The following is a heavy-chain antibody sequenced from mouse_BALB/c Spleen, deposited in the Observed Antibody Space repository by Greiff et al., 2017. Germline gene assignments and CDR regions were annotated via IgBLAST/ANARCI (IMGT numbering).Heavy chain of an antibody. CDR2: INPGSGGT. J-gene: IGHJ1*01. Sequence: QVQLQQSGAELVRPGTSVKVSCKASGYAFTTYLIEWVKQRPGQGLEWIGVINPGSGGTNYNEKFKGKATLTADKSSSTAYMQLSSLTSDDSAVYFGARLGAWEFDVWGAGATVTVSS. CDR1: GYAFTTYL. CDR3: ARLGAWEFDV. V-gene: IGHV1-54*01.